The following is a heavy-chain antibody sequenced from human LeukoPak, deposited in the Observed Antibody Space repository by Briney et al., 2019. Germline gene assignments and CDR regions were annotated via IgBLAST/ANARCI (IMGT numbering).Heavy chain of an antibody. CDR2: INPSGGST. CDR3: ARVGKRYWFDP. CDR1: GYTFTSYY. Sequence: GASVKVSCKASGYTFTSYYMHWVRQALGQGLEWMGMINPSGGSTSYAQKFQGRVAMTRDTSTSTVYMELSSLRSEDTAVYYCARVGKRYWFDPWGQGTLVTVSS. V-gene: IGHV1-46*03. J-gene: IGHJ5*02. D-gene: IGHD4-23*01.